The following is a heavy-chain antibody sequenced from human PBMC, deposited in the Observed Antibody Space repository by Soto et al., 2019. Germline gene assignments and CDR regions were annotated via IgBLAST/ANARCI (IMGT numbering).Heavy chain of an antibody. CDR1: GGSISSSSYY. CDR3: ARGDYDILTGTFDY. CDR2: IYYSGST. V-gene: IGHV4-39*01. Sequence: SETLSLTCTVSGGSISSSSYYWGWIRQPPGKGLEWIGSIYYSGSTYYNPSLKSRVTISVDTSKSQFSLKLSSVTAADTAVYYCARGDYDILTGTFDYWGQGTLVTVSS. J-gene: IGHJ4*02. D-gene: IGHD3-9*01.